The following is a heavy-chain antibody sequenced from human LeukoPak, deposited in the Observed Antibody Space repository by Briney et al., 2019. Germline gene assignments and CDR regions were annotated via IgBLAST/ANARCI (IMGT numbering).Heavy chain of an antibody. J-gene: IGHJ4*02. Sequence: GSLRLSCAASGFTFSTYSINWVRQAPGRGLEWVSGISGSGGNTYSADSVKGRFTISRDNSKNTLYLQMNSLRAEDTAVYYCLGYCSRSSCYGWGNDYWGQGTLVTVSS. D-gene: IGHD2-2*01. CDR1: GFTFSTYS. CDR2: ISGSGGNT. V-gene: IGHV3-23*01. CDR3: LGYCSRSSCYGWGNDY.